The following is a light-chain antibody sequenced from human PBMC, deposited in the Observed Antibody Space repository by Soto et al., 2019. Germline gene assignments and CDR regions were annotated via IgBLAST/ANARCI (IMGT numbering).Light chain of an antibody. CDR2: GSS. CDR1: QSLNSFY. V-gene: IGKV3-20*01. Sequence: EIVLTQSPGTLSLSPGERATLSCRASQSLNSFYLAWYQQPPDQAPRLLFYGSSNSATGITDRFSGSGSGTEFTLTISRLDPEDFAVYYCQQYDISPRTFGQGTKVEVK. CDR3: QQYDISPRT. J-gene: IGKJ1*01.